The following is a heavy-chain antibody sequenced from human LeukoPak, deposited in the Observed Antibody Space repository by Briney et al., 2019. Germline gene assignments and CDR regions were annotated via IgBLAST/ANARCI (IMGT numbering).Heavy chain of an antibody. CDR1: AFTFSSYS. J-gene: IGHJ3*02. V-gene: IGHV3-64*01. Sequence: PGGSLRPSCAASAFTFSSYSMHWVRQAPGKGLEYVSAISSNGGRTYYANSVKGRFTISRDNSKNTLYLQMGSLRAEDMAVYYCARVGDEDAFDIWGQGTMVTVSS. CDR2: ISSNGGRT. D-gene: IGHD2-21*01. CDR3: ARVGDEDAFDI.